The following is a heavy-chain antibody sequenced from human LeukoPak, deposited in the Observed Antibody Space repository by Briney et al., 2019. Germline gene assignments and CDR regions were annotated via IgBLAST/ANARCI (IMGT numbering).Heavy chain of an antibody. V-gene: IGHV1-69*06. J-gene: IGHJ4*02. Sequence: SVKVSCKASGATFSSYAISWERKAPGQGPEWMGSILPIFGTANYAKKFQGRVTVTADISTSTAYMELSSMRSEDTAAYYYARDRLQYSSSKSFSYWGQGTLVTVSS. CDR3: ARDRLQYSSSKSFSY. CDR1: GATFSSYA. CDR2: ILPIFGTA. D-gene: IGHD6-19*01.